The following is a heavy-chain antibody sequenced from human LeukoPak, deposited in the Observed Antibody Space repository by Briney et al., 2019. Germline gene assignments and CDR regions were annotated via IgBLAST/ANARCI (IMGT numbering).Heavy chain of an antibody. J-gene: IGHJ4*02. CDR3: ARDGWPITMVRGVIRVGYFDY. V-gene: IGHV3-30-3*01. Sequence: GRSLRLSCAASGFTFSSYAMHWVRQAPGKGPEWVAVISYDGSNKYYADSVKGRFTISRDNSKNTLYLQMNSLRAEDTAVYYCARDGWPITMVRGVIRVGYFDYWGQGTLVTVSS. CDR1: GFTFSSYA. D-gene: IGHD3-10*01. CDR2: ISYDGSNK.